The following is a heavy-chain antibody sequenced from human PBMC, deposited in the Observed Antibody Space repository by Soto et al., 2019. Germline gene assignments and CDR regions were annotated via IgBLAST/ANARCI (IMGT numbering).Heavy chain of an antibody. CDR2: ISWNSGSI. D-gene: IGHD1-1*01. J-gene: IGHJ5*02. V-gene: IGHV3-9*01. Sequence: DVQLVESGGGLVQPGRSLRLSCAASGFTFDDYAMHWVRQAPGKGLEWVSGISWNSGSIGYADSVKGRLTISRDNAKNSLYLQMKSLRAEATALYYCAKDKGSTINNATWFDPWGQGTLVTVSS. CDR3: AKDKGSTINNATWFDP. CDR1: GFTFDDYA.